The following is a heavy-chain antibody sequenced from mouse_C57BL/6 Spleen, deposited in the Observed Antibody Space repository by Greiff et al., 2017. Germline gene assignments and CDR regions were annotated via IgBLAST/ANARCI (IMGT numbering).Heavy chain of an antibody. CDR1: GFTFSDYG. CDR3: AREVRRYWYFDV. Sequence: EVKLMESGGGLVKPGGSLKLSCAASGFTFSDYGMHWVRQAPEKGLEWVAYISSGSSTIYYADTVKGRFTISRDNAKNTLFLQMTSLRSEATAMYYCAREVRRYWYFDVWGTGTTVTVSS. J-gene: IGHJ1*03. V-gene: IGHV5-17*01. CDR2: ISSGSSTI.